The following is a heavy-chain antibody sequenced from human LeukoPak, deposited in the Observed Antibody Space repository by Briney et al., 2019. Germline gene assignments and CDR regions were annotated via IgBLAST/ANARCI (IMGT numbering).Heavy chain of an antibody. J-gene: IGHJ6*03. CDR1: GFTFSSYA. CDR3: ARAPKGEDMDV. CDR2: ISSNGGST. D-gene: IGHD3-16*01. V-gene: IGHV3-64*01. Sequence: GRSLRLSCAASGFTFSSYAMHWVRQAPGKGLEYVSAISSNGGSTYYANSVKGRFTISRDNSKNTLYLQMGSLRAEDMAVYYCARAPKGEDMDVWGKGTTVTVSS.